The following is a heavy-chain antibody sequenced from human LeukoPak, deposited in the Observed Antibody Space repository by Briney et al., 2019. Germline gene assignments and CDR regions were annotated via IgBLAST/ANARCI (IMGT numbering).Heavy chain of an antibody. D-gene: IGHD6-13*01. Sequence: GGSLRLSCAASGFTFSTYNMNWVRQAPGKGLEWVSSISSSRSSIYYSDSVKGRFTISRDNAKNSLYLQMNSLRAEDTAVYYCARSTAAGYVDYWGQGTLVTVSS. CDR3: ARSTAAGYVDY. J-gene: IGHJ4*02. CDR1: GFTFSTYN. CDR2: ISSSRSSI. V-gene: IGHV3-21*01.